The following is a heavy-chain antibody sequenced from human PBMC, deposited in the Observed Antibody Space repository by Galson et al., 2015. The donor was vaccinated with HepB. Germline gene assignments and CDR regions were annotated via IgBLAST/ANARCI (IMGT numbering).Heavy chain of an antibody. Sequence: SLRLSCAASGFTFSDYYMSWIRQAPGKGLEWVSYISSRTGYTNYADPVKGRFTISRDNAKNSLYLQMNSLRAEDTAVYYCARQGSPRDYDYDDYGETGFDPWGQGTLVTVSS. CDR2: ISSRTGYT. CDR3: ARQGSPRDYDYDDYGETGFDP. CDR1: GFTFSDYY. J-gene: IGHJ5*02. D-gene: IGHD4-17*01. V-gene: IGHV3-11*06.